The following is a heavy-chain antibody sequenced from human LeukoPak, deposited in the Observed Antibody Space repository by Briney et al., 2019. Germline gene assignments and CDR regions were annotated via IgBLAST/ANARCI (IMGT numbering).Heavy chain of an antibody. CDR1: GGSISSFY. Sequence: SETLSLTCTVSGGSISSFYWSWIRQPPGKGLEWIGYIYYTGSTNYNPSLKSRVTISVDTFKNQFSLKLSSVTAADTALYYCARERPWYSGSYLEYWGQGTLVTVSS. V-gene: IGHV4-59*01. J-gene: IGHJ4*02. CDR2: IYYTGST. D-gene: IGHD1-26*01. CDR3: ARERPWYSGSYLEY.